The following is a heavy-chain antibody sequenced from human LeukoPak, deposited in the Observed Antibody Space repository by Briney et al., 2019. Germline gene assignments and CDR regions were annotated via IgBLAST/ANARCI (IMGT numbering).Heavy chain of an antibody. J-gene: IGHJ5*02. V-gene: IGHV3-53*01. Sequence: GGSLRLSCAASGFTVSSNYMSWVRQAPGKGLEWVSVIYSGGSTYYADSVEGRFTISRDNSKNTLYLQMNSLRAEDTAVYYCARSSPYNWFDPWGQGTLVTVSS. CDR1: GFTVSSNY. CDR3: ARSSPYNWFDP. CDR2: IYSGGST.